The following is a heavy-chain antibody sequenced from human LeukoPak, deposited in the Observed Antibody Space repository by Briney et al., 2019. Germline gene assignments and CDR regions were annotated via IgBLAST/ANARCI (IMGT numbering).Heavy chain of an antibody. V-gene: IGHV3-21*01. D-gene: IGHD4-17*01. CDR3: ARSYGDYNWFDP. J-gene: IGHJ5*02. CDR2: ISSSGSFT. CDR1: GFIFSNHN. Sequence: GGSLRLSCAASGFIFSNHNMNWVRQAPGKGLEWVSSISSSGSFTYYADSVEGRFSISRDNAKNSLYLQMNSLRADDTAVYYCARSYGDYNWFDPWGQGTLVTVSS.